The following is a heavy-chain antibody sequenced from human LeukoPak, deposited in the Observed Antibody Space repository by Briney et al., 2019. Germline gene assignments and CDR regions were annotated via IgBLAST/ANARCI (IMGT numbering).Heavy chain of an antibody. V-gene: IGHV3-48*03. D-gene: IGHD3-22*01. CDR3: ARDRITMINWYFDL. CDR1: GFTFSSYE. CDR2: ISSSGSTI. Sequence: GGSLRLSCAASGFTFSSYEMNWVRQAPGKGLEWVSYISSSGSTIYYAGSVKGRFTISRDNAKNSLYLQMNSLRAEDTAVYYCARDRITMINWYFDLWGRGTLVTVSS. J-gene: IGHJ2*01.